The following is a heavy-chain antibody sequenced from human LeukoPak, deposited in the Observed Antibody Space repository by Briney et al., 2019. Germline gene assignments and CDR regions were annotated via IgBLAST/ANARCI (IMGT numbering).Heavy chain of an antibody. CDR1: GFTFSTYR. D-gene: IGHD1-26*01. CDR2: IKQDGSEK. J-gene: IGHJ6*03. Sequence: GGSLRLSCAASGFTFSTYRMSWVRQAPGKGLEWVANIKQDGSEKHYVDSVKGRFTISRDNAKNSLYLQMSSLSPDDTAVYFCARDPYSGNYGNYYYYYMDVWGKGTTVTISS. CDR3: ARDPYSGNYGNYYYYYMDV. V-gene: IGHV3-7*01.